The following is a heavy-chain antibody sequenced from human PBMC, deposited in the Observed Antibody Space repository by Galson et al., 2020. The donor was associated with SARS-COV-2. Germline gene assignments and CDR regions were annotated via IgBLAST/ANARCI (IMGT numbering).Heavy chain of an antibody. CDR3: ARAGPRIAAAGHNWFDP. Sequence: ASVKVSCKAPGYTFTGYYMHWVRQAPGQGLEWMGWINPNSGGTNYAQKFQGRVTMTRDTSISTAYMELSRLRSDDTAVYYCARAGPRIAAAGHNWFDPWGQGTLVTVSS. CDR1: GYTFTGYY. J-gene: IGHJ5*02. V-gene: IGHV1-2*02. CDR2: INPNSGGT. D-gene: IGHD6-13*01.